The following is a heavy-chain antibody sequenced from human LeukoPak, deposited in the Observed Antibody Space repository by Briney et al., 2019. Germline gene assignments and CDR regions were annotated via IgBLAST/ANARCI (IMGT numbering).Heavy chain of an antibody. CDR2: INHSGST. Sequence: SETLSLTCAVYGGSFSGYYWSWIRQPPGKGLEWIGEINHSGSTNYNPSLKSRVTISVDTSKNQFSLKLSSVTAADTAVYYCARERYFDWFDYWGQGALVTVSS. CDR3: ARERYFDWFDY. J-gene: IGHJ4*02. D-gene: IGHD3-9*01. V-gene: IGHV4-34*01. CDR1: GGSFSGYY.